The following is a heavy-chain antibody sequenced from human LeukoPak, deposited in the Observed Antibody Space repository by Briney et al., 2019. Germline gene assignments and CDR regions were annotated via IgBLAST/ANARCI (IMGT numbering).Heavy chain of an antibody. CDR1: GYTFTSYG. V-gene: IGHV1-18*01. CDR3: ARVSITMVRGVITPTYGMDV. J-gene: IGHJ6*02. D-gene: IGHD3-10*01. CDR2: ISAYNGNT. Sequence: ASVKVSCKDSGYTFTSYGISWVRQAPGQGLEWMRWISAYNGNTNYAQKLQGRVTMTTDTSTSTAYMELRSLRSDDTAVYYCARVSITMVRGVITPTYGMDVWGQGATVTVSS.